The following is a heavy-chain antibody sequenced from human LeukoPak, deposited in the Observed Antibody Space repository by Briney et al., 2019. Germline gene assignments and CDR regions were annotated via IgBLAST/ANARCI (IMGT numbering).Heavy chain of an antibody. CDR3: ARSYFDVLTNYYMWLAP. Sequence: ASVKVSCKASGYTFTDYYIHWVRQAPGQGLEWMGWINLNSGDTYYAQNFQDRVTMTGDTSISTAYLELSSLRSDDTAVFYCARSYFDVLTNYYMWLAPWGQGTLVTVSS. J-gene: IGHJ5*02. CDR2: INLNSGDT. CDR1: GYTFTDYY. D-gene: IGHD3-9*01. V-gene: IGHV1-2*02.